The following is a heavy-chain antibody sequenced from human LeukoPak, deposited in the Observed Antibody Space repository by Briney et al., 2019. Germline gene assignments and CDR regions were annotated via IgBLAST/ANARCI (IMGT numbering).Heavy chain of an antibody. D-gene: IGHD6-19*01. J-gene: IGHJ3*02. CDR1: GFTFSSYS. CDR2: ISSSSSYI. Sequence: GGSLRLSCAASGFTFSSYSMNWVRQAPGKGLEWVSSISSSSSYIYYADSVKGRFTISRDNAKNSLYLQMNSLRAEDTAVYYCARRRGSGWLDAFDIWGQGTMVTVSS. V-gene: IGHV3-21*01. CDR3: ARRRGSGWLDAFDI.